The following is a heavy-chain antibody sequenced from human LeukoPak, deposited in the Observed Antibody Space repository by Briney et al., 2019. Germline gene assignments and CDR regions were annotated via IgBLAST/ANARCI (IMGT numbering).Heavy chain of an antibody. V-gene: IGHV1-18*01. CDR1: GYTFTIYG. CDR2: SSPYNGNT. CDR3: ARGGTSGWRTPNDDY. J-gene: IGHJ4*02. D-gene: IGHD6-19*01. Sequence: ASVKVSCKASGYTFTIYGISWVRQAPGQGLEWMGWSSPYNGNTNYAQKLRGRVTMTTDTSTSTAYMELRSLRSDDTAVYCARGGTSGWRTPNDDYWGQGTLVTVSS.